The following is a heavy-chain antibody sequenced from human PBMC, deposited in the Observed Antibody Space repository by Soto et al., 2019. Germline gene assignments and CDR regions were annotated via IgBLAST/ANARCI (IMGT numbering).Heavy chain of an antibody. CDR2: IVVGSGNT. Sequence: SVKVSCKASGFTFTSSAMQWVRQARGQRLEWIGWIVVGSGNTNYAQKFQERVTITRDMSTSTAYMELSSLRSEDTAVYYCAAVLSAAGTDFDYWVQGTLVTVSS. CDR1: GFTFTSSA. D-gene: IGHD6-13*01. J-gene: IGHJ4*02. V-gene: IGHV1-58*02. CDR3: AAVLSAAGTDFDY.